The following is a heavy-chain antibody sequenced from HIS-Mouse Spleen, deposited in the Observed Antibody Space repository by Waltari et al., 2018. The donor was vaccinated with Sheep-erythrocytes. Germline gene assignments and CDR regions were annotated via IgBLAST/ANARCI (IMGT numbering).Heavy chain of an antibody. Sequence: EVQLVESGGGLVKPGGSLRLSCAASGFTFSSYSMNWVRQAPGKGLEWVSSISSSSNYIYYADSGKGRFTISRDNGKNSLYLQMNSLRAEDTAVYYCARVASGATFDYWGQGTLVTVSS. J-gene: IGHJ4*02. CDR3: ARVASGATFDY. V-gene: IGHV3-21*01. D-gene: IGHD1-26*01. CDR1: GFTFSSYS. CDR2: ISSSSNYI.